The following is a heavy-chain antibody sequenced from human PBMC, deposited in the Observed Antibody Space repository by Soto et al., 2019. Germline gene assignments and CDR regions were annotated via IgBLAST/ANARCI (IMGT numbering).Heavy chain of an antibody. Sequence: EVQLVESGGGLVKPGGSLRLSCAASGFTFSSYSMNWVRQAPGKGLEWVSSISSSSSYIYYADSVKGRFTISRDNAKNSLYLQMNSLRAEDTAVYYCARDHRAYGDYYDAFDIWGQGTMVTVSS. J-gene: IGHJ3*02. CDR2: ISSSSSYI. CDR3: ARDHRAYGDYYDAFDI. D-gene: IGHD4-17*01. CDR1: GFTFSSYS. V-gene: IGHV3-21*01.